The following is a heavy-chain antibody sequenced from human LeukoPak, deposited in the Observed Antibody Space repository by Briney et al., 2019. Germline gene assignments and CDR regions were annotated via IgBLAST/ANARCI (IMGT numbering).Heavy chain of an antibody. D-gene: IGHD1-26*01. CDR1: GGSISSGGYC. V-gene: IGHV4-31*03. CDR3: ARGFPPPNRGSGFDI. CDR2: IYYSGST. Sequence: PSETLSLTCTVSGGSISSGGYCWSWIRQHPGKGLEWIGYIYYSGSTYYNPSLKSRVTISVDTSKNQFSLKLSSVTAADTAVYYCARGFPPPNRGSGFDIWGQGKMVTGSS. J-gene: IGHJ3*02.